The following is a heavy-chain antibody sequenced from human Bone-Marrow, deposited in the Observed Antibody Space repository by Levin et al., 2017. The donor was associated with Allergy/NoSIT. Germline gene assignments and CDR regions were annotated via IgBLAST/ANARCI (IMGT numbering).Heavy chain of an antibody. J-gene: IGHJ4*02. CDR2: ISWNSGSI. V-gene: IGHV3-9*01. CDR3: AKGRITRITMVRGACYFDY. Sequence: SLKISCAASGFTFDDYAMHWVRQAPGKGLEWVSGISWNSGSIGYADSVKGRFTISRDNAKNSLYLQMNSLRAEDTALYYCAKGRITRITMVRGACYFDYWGQGTLVTVSS. CDR1: GFTFDDYA. D-gene: IGHD3-10*01.